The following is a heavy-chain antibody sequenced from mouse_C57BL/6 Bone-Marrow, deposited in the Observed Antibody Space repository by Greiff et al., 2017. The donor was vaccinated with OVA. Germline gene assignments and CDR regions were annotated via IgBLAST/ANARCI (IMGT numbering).Heavy chain of an antibody. J-gene: IGHJ2*01. D-gene: IGHD1-1*01. CDR2: ISSGGSYT. V-gene: IGHV5-6*01. Sequence: EVKLVESGGDLVKPGGSLKLSCAASGFTFSSYGMSWVRQTPDKRLEWVATISSGGSYTYYPDSVKGRFTISRDNAKNTLYLQMSSLKSEDTAMYYCARLYYYGPDYWGQGTTLTVSS. CDR3: ARLYYYGPDY. CDR1: GFTFSSYG.